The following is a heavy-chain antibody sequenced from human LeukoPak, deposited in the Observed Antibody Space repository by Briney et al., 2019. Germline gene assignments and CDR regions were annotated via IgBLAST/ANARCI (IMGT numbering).Heavy chain of an antibody. CDR2: INSDGTGT. V-gene: IGHV3-74*01. CDR1: GFKFDIYW. CDR3: ARDLAYSSGWYDVDY. J-gene: IGHJ4*02. Sequence: GGSLRLSCAASGFKFDIYWMHWVRQAPGKGLVWVSRINSDGTGTNYADSVKGRFTISRDNAKNTLFLQMNSLRAEDTAVYYCARDLAYSSGWYDVDYWGQGTLVTVSS. D-gene: IGHD6-19*01.